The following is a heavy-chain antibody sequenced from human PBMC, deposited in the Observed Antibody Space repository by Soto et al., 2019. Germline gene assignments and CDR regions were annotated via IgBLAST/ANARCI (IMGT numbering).Heavy chain of an antibody. D-gene: IGHD4-17*01. V-gene: IGHV1-2*02. CDR3: ARGSLFGDYGDLDY. CDR2: INPNSGDT. J-gene: IGHJ4*02. Sequence: QVQLVQSGAEVMKPGASVKVSCKASGYSFTDYYMQWVRQAPGQGLEWMGWINPNSGDTYFAQKFQGRVTMTWDTSISTAYMELSRLISDDTAVYYCARGSLFGDYGDLDYWGQGTLVTVSS. CDR1: GYSFTDYY.